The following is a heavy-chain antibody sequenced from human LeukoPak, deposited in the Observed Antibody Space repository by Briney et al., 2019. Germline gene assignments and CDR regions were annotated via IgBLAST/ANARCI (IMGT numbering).Heavy chain of an antibody. CDR2: VYSGGAT. D-gene: IGHD2-21*02. Sequence: GGFLRLSCAVSGFTVSNYYMSWVRQAPGRGLEWVSVVYSGGATAYADSVEGRYTISRDSSKNTLYLQMNSLRAEDTAVYYCARDHGDYYFDYWGQGTLVTVSS. CDR3: ARDHGDYYFDY. V-gene: IGHV3-53*01. CDR1: GFTVSNYY. J-gene: IGHJ4*02.